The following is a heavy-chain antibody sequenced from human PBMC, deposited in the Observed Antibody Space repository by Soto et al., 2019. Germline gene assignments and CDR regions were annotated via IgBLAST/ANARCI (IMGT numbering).Heavy chain of an antibody. CDR3: TRDQDSSPY. Sequence: PGGSLRLSCVASGFTFSSFAMSWVRQAPGKGLEWISVITGSGGSTHYAGSVKGRFTVSRDNSKNTLYLQMNSLRVEDTAVYFCTRDQDSSPYWGQGTLVTVSS. V-gene: IGHV3-23*01. CDR2: ITGSGGST. D-gene: IGHD3-22*01. CDR1: GFTFSSFA. J-gene: IGHJ4*02.